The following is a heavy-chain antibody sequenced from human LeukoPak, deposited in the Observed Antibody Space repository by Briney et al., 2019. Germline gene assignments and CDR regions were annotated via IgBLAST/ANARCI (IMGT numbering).Heavy chain of an antibody. Sequence: SETLSLTCTVSGGSISSYYWSWLRQPPGKGLEWIGYIYYSGSTNYNPSLKSRVTISADTSKNQFSLKLSSVTAADTAVYYCAREGDYVWGSYRYYYFDYWGQGTLVTVSS. D-gene: IGHD3-16*02. V-gene: IGHV4-59*01. CDR1: GGSISSYY. CDR2: IYYSGST. CDR3: AREGDYVWGSYRYYYFDY. J-gene: IGHJ4*02.